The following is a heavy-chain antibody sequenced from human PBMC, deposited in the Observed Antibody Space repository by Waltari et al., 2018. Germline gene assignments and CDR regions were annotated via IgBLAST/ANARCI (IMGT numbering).Heavy chain of an antibody. CDR2: INQDGSVK. CDR3: AKRGPKTETNYYFDY. CDR1: GFTFSRYW. Sequence: EVQLVESGGGLVQTGGSLRLSCAASGFTFSRYWMTWVRQAPGKGLEWVANINQDGSVKYYVDSVKGRFTISRDNAKNSLYLQMNSLRAEDTAVYYCAKRGPKTETNYYFDYWGQGTLVTVSS. J-gene: IGHJ4*02. V-gene: IGHV3-7*01.